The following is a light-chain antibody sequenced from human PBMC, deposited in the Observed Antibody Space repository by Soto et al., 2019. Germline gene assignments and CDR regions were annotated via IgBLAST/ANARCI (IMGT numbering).Light chain of an antibody. J-gene: IGKJ3*01. CDR2: WAS. CDR3: QQYYSAPPLFT. Sequence: DIVMTQSPDSLAVSLGERATINCKSSQSVLHSSNPKNYLAWYQQKAGQPPKLLIYWASTRESGVPDRFSGSGSGTDFTLTISSLQAEYVAVYYCQQYYSAPPLFTFGPGTRVDIK. CDR1: QSVLHSSNPKNY. V-gene: IGKV4-1*01.